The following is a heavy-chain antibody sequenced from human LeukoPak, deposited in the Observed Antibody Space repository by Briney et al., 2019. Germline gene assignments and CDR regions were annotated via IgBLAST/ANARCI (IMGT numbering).Heavy chain of an antibody. V-gene: IGHV3-23*01. D-gene: IGHD2-2*01. Sequence: PGGSLRLSCAASGFTFSSYAMTWVRQAPGKGLEWVSEISGSGATTYYADSVKGRFTISRDNSKNTLYLQMNTLRAEDTAVYYCARDPRGTTSPDWLDPWGQGTLVTVSS. J-gene: IGHJ5*02. CDR3: ARDPRGTTSPDWLDP. CDR2: ISGSGATT. CDR1: GFTFSSYA.